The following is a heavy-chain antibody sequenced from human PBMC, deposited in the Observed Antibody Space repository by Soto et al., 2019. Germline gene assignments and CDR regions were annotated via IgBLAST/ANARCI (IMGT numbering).Heavy chain of an antibody. CDR3: ARGTLILEWLFYPILLDY. D-gene: IGHD3-3*01. CDR1: AYTFTSYG. CDR2: ISAYNGNS. V-gene: IGHV1-18*01. Sequence: ASLKVSCKASAYTFTSYGISWVRQAPGQGLEWVGWISAYNGNSNYAQKYQGRVTMTTDTSTSTAYMELSSLRSEDTAVYYCARGTLILEWLFYPILLDYWGQGTLVTVSS. J-gene: IGHJ4*02.